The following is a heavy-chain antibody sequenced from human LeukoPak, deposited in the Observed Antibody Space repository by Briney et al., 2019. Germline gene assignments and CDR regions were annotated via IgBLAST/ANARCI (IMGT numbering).Heavy chain of an antibody. CDR1: GFTFSSYS. D-gene: IGHD2-15*01. V-gene: IGHV3-21*01. Sequence: PGGSPRLSCAASGFTFSSYSMNRVRQAPGKGLEWVSSISSSSSYIYYADSVKGRFTISRDNAKNSLYLQMNSLRAEDTAVYYCARDRLQSGSDYWGRGTLVTVSS. CDR3: ARDRLQSGSDY. J-gene: IGHJ4*02. CDR2: ISSSSSYI.